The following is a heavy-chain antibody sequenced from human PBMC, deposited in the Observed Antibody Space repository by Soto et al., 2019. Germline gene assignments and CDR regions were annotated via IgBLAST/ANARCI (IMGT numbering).Heavy chain of an antibody. CDR1: GVTFNKYA. J-gene: IGHJ2*01. Sequence: EVQLLESGGDFVQPGGSLRLSCAVSGVTFNKYAMRWVRLPPGKGPEWVSAITGSGGLAYYADSVKGRFSISRDTSKNILFLQMNRLKDEDSATYYCAKGDYGGNSPYWYFDLWGRGTLVIVSS. D-gene: IGHD2-21*02. V-gene: IGHV3-23*01. CDR2: ITGSGGLA. CDR3: AKGDYGGNSPYWYFDL.